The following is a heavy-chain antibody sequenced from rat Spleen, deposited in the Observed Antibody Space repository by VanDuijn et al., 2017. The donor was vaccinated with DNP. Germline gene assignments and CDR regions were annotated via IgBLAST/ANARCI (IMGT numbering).Heavy chain of an antibody. CDR1: GFTFNNYW. V-gene: IGHV5-31*01. Sequence: EVQLVESGGDLVQPGRSLKLSCVASGFTFNNYWMTWIRQVPGKGLEWVASITSSGGSTYYPDSVKGRFTISRDNAKNTLYLQMNSLRSEDTANYYCARGDYGYNTYAMDAWGQGTSVTVSS. D-gene: IGHD1-9*01. J-gene: IGHJ4*01. CDR3: ARGDYGYNTYAMDA. CDR2: ITSSGGST.